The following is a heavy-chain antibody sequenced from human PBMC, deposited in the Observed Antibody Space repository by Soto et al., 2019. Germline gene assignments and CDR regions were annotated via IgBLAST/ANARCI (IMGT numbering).Heavy chain of an antibody. CDR3: ARTVLYYDRSGYLYYFDY. V-gene: IGHV4-61*01. CDR1: GGSVSSGSYY. CDR2: IYYSGST. D-gene: IGHD3-22*01. J-gene: IGHJ4*02. Sequence: SETLSLTCTVSGGSVSSGSYYWSWIRQPPGKGLEWIGYIYYSGSTNYNPSLKSRVTISVDTSKNQFSLKLSSVTAADTAVYYCARTVLYYDRSGYLYYFDYWGQGTLVTVSS.